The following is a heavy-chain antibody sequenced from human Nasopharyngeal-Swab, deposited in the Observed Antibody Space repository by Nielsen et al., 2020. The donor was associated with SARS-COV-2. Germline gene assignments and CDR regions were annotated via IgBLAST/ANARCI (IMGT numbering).Heavy chain of an antibody. Sequence: GGSLRLSFAAPGFPFISHGMHWSRQAPGKGLEWVAVISFDGSKKYYADSVKGRFTISRDSSKNTLYLQMNSLRAEDTAVYYCARDTSVDIVLLYYGMDVWGQGTTVTVSS. CDR2: ISFDGSKK. V-gene: IGHV3-30*03. CDR3: ARDTSVDIVLLYYGMDV. D-gene: IGHD5-12*01. CDR1: GFPFISHG. J-gene: IGHJ6*02.